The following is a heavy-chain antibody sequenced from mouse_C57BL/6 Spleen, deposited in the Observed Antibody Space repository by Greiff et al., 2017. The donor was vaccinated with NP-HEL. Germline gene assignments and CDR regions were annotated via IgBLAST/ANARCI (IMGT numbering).Heavy chain of an antibody. J-gene: IGHJ1*03. Sequence: VQLQQPGAELVKPGASVKLSCKASGYTFTSYWMHWVKQRPGQGLEWIGMIHPNSGSTNYNEKFKSKATLTVDKSSSTAYMQLSSLTSEDSAVYYCARPVTTVVAPDWYFDVWGTGTTVTVSS. CDR3: ARPVTTVVAPDWYFDV. V-gene: IGHV1-64*01. CDR2: IHPNSGST. CDR1: GYTFTSYW. D-gene: IGHD1-1*01.